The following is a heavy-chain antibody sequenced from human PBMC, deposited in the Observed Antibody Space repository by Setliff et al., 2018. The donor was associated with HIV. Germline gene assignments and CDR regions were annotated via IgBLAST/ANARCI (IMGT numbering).Heavy chain of an antibody. V-gene: IGHV3-15*01. J-gene: IGHJ4*02. D-gene: IGHD3-10*01. CDR2: IQRNADGGTT. CDR1: GFTFSDDY. Sequence: GGSLRLSCAASGFTFSDDYMTWIRQAPGKGLEWIGHIQRNADGGTTLYGAPVKGRFTISRDDLRSTLFLQMNALETEDTAMYYCVGAFLGFWGQGTLVTVSS. CDR3: VGAFLGF.